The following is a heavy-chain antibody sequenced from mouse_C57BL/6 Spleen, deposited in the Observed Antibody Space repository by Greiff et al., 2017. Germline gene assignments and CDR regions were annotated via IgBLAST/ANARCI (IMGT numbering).Heavy chain of an antibody. J-gene: IGHJ2*01. D-gene: IGHD2-4*01. Sequence: EVMLVESGPGLAKPSQTLSLSCSVTGYSITSDYWNWIRKFPGNKLEYLGYISYSGSTYYNPSLKSRISITRDTSKNQYYLQLNAVTTEDTATYYCARRDNDGDYFDYWGQGTTLTVSS. V-gene: IGHV3-8*01. CDR3: ARRDNDGDYFDY. CDR1: GYSITSDY. CDR2: ISYSGST.